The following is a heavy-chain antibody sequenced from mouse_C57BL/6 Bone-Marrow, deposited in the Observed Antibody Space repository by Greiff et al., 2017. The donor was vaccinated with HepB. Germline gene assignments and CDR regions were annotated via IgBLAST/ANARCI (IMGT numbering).Heavy chain of an antibody. Sequence: EVQRVESGGGLVQPGGSLSLSCAASGFTFTDYYMSWVRQPPGKALEWLGFIRNKANGNTTEYSASVKGRFTISRDNSQSILYLQMNALRAEDSATYYCARWSTTVVGGWYFDVWGTGTTVTVSS. CDR1: GFTFTDYY. J-gene: IGHJ1*03. D-gene: IGHD1-1*01. CDR3: ARWSTTVVGGWYFDV. V-gene: IGHV7-3*01. CDR2: IRNKANGNTT.